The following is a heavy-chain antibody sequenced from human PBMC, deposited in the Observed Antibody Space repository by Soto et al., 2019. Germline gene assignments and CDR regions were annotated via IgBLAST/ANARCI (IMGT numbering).Heavy chain of an antibody. CDR3: ARQHSNYYYGMDV. V-gene: IGHV5-51*01. CDR1: GYSFTSYW. CDR2: IYPGDSDT. J-gene: IGHJ6*02. Sequence: PXDSLTISRKGSGYSFTSYWIGWVRQMPGKGLEWMGIIYPGDSDTRYSPSFQGQVTISADKSISTAYLQWSSLKASDTAMYYCARQHSNYYYGMDVWGQGTTVTVSS. D-gene: IGHD4-4*01.